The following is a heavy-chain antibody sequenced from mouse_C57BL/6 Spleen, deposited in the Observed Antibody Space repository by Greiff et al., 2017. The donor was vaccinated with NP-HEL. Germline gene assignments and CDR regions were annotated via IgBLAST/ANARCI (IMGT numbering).Heavy chain of an antibody. Sequence: QVQLKQPGAELVMPGASVKLSCKASGYTFTSYWMHWVKQRPGQGLEWIGEIDPSDSYTNYNQKFKGKSTLTVDKSSSTAYMQLSSLTSEDSAVYYCARGKGYDYDAGSWFAYWGQGTLVTVSA. J-gene: IGHJ3*01. CDR3: ARGKGYDYDAGSWFAY. V-gene: IGHV1-69*01. D-gene: IGHD2-4*01. CDR1: GYTFTSYW. CDR2: IDPSDSYT.